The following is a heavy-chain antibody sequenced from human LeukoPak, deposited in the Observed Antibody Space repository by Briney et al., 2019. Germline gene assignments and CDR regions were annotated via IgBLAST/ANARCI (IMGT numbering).Heavy chain of an antibody. CDR3: ARALRAYYYGSDPGYYFDY. V-gene: IGHV3-11*01. CDR2: ISASGLST. J-gene: IGHJ4*02. D-gene: IGHD3-10*01. CDR1: GFTFSDYY. Sequence: GGSLRLSCAASGFTFSDYYMSWIRQAPGKGLEWVSPISASGLSTYYTDSVRGRFTNSRDNSKNTLYLQMHSLRAEDTAVYYCARALRAYYYGSDPGYYFDYWGQGTLVTVSS.